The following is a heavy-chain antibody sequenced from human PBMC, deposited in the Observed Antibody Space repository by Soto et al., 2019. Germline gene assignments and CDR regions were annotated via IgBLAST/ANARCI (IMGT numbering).Heavy chain of an antibody. CDR2: ISYDGSNK. Sequence: QVQLVESGGGVVQPGRSLRLSCAASGFTFSSYGMHWVRQAPGKGLEWVAVISYDGSNKYYADSVKGRFTISRDNSKNTLYLQMNSLRAEDTAVYYCVYSSYDFYWGQGTLVTVSS. CDR3: VYSSYDFY. CDR1: GFTFSSYG. D-gene: IGHD5-12*01. V-gene: IGHV3-30*03. J-gene: IGHJ4*02.